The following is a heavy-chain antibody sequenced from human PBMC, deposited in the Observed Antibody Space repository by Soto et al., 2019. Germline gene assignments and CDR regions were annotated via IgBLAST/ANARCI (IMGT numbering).Heavy chain of an antibody. CDR1: GVSIGSGDYY. D-gene: IGHD5-12*01. CDR3: ARVPPPYSFSYDD. J-gene: IGHJ4*02. CDR2: IYIIGTT. V-gene: IGHV4-30-4*01. Sequence: QVQLQESGPGLVKPSQTLSLTCNVSGVSIGSGDYYWSWIRQPPGKGLEWIGYIYIIGTTYYNPSLKSRLTISLDTSRNVFSLKLRSVTAADTAVYYCARVPPPYSFSYDDWGQGTLVTVSS.